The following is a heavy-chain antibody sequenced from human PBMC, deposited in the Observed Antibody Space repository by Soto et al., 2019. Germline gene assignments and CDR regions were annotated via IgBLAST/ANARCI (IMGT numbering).Heavy chain of an antibody. Sequence: QVQLVESGGGVVQPGRSLRLSCAASGFTFSSYVMHWVRQAPGKGLEWVAVISYDGSNKYYADSVKGRFTISRDNSKNTLYLQMNSLRAEDTAVYYCARGGFDIVLVPAADYYFDYWGQGTLVTVSS. CDR2: ISYDGSNK. CDR1: GFTFSSYV. V-gene: IGHV3-30-3*01. CDR3: ARGGFDIVLVPAADYYFDY. J-gene: IGHJ4*02. D-gene: IGHD2-2*01.